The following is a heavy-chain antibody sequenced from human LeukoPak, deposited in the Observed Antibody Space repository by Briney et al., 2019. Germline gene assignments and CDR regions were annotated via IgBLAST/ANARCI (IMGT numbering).Heavy chain of an antibody. CDR1: EFTFSTYA. D-gene: IGHD6-13*01. J-gene: IGHJ4*02. V-gene: IGHV3-23*01. Sequence: GGSLRLSCAASEFTFSTYAMSWVRQAPGKGLEWVSAITGSGGSTYYADSVKGRFTISRDNSKNTLYLQMNSLRAEDTAVYYCARGPYSSSWFDYWGQGTLVTVSS. CDR2: ITGSGGST. CDR3: ARGPYSSSWFDY.